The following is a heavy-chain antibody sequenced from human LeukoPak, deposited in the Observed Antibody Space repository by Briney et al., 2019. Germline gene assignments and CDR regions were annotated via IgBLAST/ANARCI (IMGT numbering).Heavy chain of an antibody. J-gene: IGHJ4*02. CDR1: CFLCSSYG. Sequence: WSLRLSAAAACFLCSSYGMQGARPAPSKGVEWAAGIETDGRRKYYAESGKGRVTISRDNSKNTLFLQMNNLRADDTAMYYCAREGGRVGDALDYWGQGILVTVSS. CDR3: AREGGRVGDALDY. V-gene: IGHV3-33*08. D-gene: IGHD1-26*01. CDR2: IETDGRRK.